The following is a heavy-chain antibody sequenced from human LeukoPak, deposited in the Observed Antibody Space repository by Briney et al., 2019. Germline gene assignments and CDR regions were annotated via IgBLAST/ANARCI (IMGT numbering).Heavy chain of an antibody. D-gene: IGHD5-24*01. Sequence: ASVKVSCKASGGTFSSYAISWVRQAPGQGLEWMGGIISIFGTANYAQKFQGRVTITADESTSTAYMELSSLRSEDTAVYYCARGYEMTVLDYWGQGTLVTVSS. J-gene: IGHJ4*02. CDR2: IISIFGTA. V-gene: IGHV1-69*13. CDR1: GGTFSSYA. CDR3: ARGYEMTVLDY.